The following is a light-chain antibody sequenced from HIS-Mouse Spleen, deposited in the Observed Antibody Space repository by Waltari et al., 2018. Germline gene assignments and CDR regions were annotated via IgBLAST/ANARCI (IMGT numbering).Light chain of an antibody. V-gene: IGLV1-40*01. CDR2: GNI. Sequence: QSVLTQPPSVSGAPGQRVTISCTGSSSHIGAGYDVHWYPQLPGTAPKLLIYGNINRPSGVPDRFSGSKSGTSASLAITGLQAEDEADYYCQSYDSSLSGPHWVFGGGTKLTVL. CDR1: SSHIGAGYD. J-gene: IGLJ3*02. CDR3: QSYDSSLSGPHWV.